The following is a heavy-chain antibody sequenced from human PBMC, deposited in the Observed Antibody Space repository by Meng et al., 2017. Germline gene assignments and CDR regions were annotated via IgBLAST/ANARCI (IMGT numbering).Heavy chain of an antibody. Sequence: QVQVEKCGAVLLNPSQTLSITCDVYGWYLSGYYWSSIRQPQGKELEWNGEINDSARTNYTPSLKSRVTIPVDTSKNQFSLKRSSVTAADTAVYYCARGVQCSTSCYIDYWGQGTLVTVSS. J-gene: IGHJ4*02. CDR2: INDSART. CDR3: ARGVQCSTSCYIDY. V-gene: IGHV4-34*01. D-gene: IGHD2-2*02. CDR1: GWYLSGYY.